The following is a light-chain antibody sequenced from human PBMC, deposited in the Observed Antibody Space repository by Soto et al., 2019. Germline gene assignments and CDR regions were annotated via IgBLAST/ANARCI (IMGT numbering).Light chain of an antibody. V-gene: IGKV1-9*01. CDR3: QQLNRYPFT. CDR2: AAS. CDR1: QGISNY. Sequence: DIQLTQSPSFLSASVGDRVTITCRASQGISNYLAWYQQKPGRAPKLLIYAASTLQTGDPTRFSGRGSGTEFTLTISSLQPEDCANYYCQQLNRYPFTFGPGTKVDIK. J-gene: IGKJ3*01.